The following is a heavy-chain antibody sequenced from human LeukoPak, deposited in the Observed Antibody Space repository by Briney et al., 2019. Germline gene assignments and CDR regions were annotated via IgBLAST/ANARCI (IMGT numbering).Heavy chain of an antibody. V-gene: IGHV3-53*01. Sequence: GGSLRLSCAASGFTVSSNYMNWVRQAPGKGLEWVSVIYGGGNIYYADSVKGRFTVSRDNSKNTLYLQMNSLRAEDTAVYYCAKAGSSSWYSSNYYGMDVWGQGTTVTVSS. CDR1: GFTVSSNY. CDR2: IYGGGNI. CDR3: AKAGSSSWYSSNYYGMDV. J-gene: IGHJ6*02. D-gene: IGHD6-13*01.